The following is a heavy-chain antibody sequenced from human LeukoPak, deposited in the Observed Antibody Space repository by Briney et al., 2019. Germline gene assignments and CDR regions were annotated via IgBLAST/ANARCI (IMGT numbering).Heavy chain of an antibody. CDR3: ARDKGGYCSSTSCRKGAFDI. D-gene: IGHD2-2*01. J-gene: IGHJ3*02. Sequence: ASVKVSCKASGYTFTSYGISWVRQAPGQGLEWMGWISAYNGNTNYAQKLQGRVTMTTDTSTSTAYMELRSLRSDDTAVYYCARDKGGYCSSTSCRKGAFDIWGQGTMVTVSS. CDR2: ISAYNGNT. CDR1: GYTFTSYG. V-gene: IGHV1-18*01.